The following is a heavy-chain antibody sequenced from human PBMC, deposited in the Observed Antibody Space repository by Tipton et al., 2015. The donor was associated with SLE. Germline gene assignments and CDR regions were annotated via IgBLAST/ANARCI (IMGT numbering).Heavy chain of an antibody. CDR1: GGSFSGYY. CDR3: ARDRPQLTSCTTGTTCYEEGFDY. Sequence: TLSLTCAVYGGSFSGYYWSWIRQPPGKGLEWIGEINHSGSTNYNPSLKSRVTISVDTSKNQFSLKLTSVTAADTAVYYCARDRPQLTSCTTGTTCYEEGFDYWGQGALVTVSS. V-gene: IGHV4-34*01. CDR2: INHSGST. J-gene: IGHJ4*02. D-gene: IGHD1-1*01.